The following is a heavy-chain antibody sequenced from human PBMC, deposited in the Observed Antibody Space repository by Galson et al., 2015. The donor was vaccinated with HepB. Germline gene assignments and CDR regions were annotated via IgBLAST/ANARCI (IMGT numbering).Heavy chain of an antibody. Sequence: QSGAEVKKPGESLKISCKGSGYSFTSYWIGWVRQMPGKGLEWMGIIYPGDSDTRYSPSFQGQVTISADKSISTAYLQWSSLKASDTAMYYCATSSSSSQGAYYYYYMDVWGKGTTVTVSS. J-gene: IGHJ6*03. D-gene: IGHD6-6*01. V-gene: IGHV5-51*03. CDR1: GYSFTSYW. CDR2: IYPGDSDT. CDR3: ATSSSSSQGAYYYYYMDV.